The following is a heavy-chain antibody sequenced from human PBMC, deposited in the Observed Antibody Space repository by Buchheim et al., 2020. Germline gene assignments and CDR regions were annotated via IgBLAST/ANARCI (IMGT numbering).Heavy chain of an antibody. CDR1: GFTFSSYA. J-gene: IGHJ6*02. D-gene: IGHD6-19*01. CDR3: ARDIGAVAGKKGYYGMDV. CDR2: ISYDGSNK. V-gene: IGHV3-30-3*01. Sequence: QVQLVESGGGVVQPGRSLRLSCAASGFTFSSYAMHWVRQAPGKGLEWVAVISYDGSNKYYADSVKGRFTISRENSKNPLYLQMNSLRAEDTAVYYCARDIGAVAGKKGYYGMDVWGQGTT.